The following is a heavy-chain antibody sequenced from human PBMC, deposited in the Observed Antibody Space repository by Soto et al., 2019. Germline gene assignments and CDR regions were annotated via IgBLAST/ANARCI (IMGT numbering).Heavy chain of an antibody. CDR3: ARDGLVGAYYGMDV. V-gene: IGHV4-30-4*01. J-gene: IGHJ6*02. Sequence: SETLSLTCTVSGGSISSGDYYWSWIRQPPGKGLEWIGYIYYSGSTYYNPSLKSRVTISVDTSKNQFSLKLSSVTAADTAVYYCARDGLVGAYYGMDVWGQGTTVPVSS. CDR2: IYYSGST. D-gene: IGHD1-26*01. CDR1: GGSISSGDYY.